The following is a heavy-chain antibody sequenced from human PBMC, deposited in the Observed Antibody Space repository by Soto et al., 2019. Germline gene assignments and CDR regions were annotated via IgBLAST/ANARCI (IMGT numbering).Heavy chain of an antibody. V-gene: IGHV1-69*08. J-gene: IGHJ6*02. D-gene: IGHD2-2*01. Sequence: QVRLVQSGAEVKKPGSSVKVSCKASGGTFSSYTISWVRQAPGQGLEWMGRIIPILGIANYAQKFQGRVTITADKSTSTAYMELSSLRSEDTAVYYCARDRSYCSSTSCYAGFYGMDVWGQGTTVTVSS. CDR3: ARDRSYCSSTSCYAGFYGMDV. CDR1: GGTFSSYT. CDR2: IIPILGIA.